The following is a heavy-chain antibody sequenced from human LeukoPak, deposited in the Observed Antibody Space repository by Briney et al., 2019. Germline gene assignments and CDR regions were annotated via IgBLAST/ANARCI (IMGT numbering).Heavy chain of an antibody. CDR1: GFTFSNYN. Sequence: PGGSLRLSCATSGFTFSNYNMHWVRQAPGKGLEWVSDISGLGLTTHYADAVRGRFTVSRDNSKSMLFLQLNSLRAEDTALYYCARDLHYYVAMDVWGQGTTVTVSS. J-gene: IGHJ6*02. CDR3: ARDLHYYVAMDV. CDR2: ISGLGLTT. D-gene: IGHD3-10*02. V-gene: IGHV3-23*01.